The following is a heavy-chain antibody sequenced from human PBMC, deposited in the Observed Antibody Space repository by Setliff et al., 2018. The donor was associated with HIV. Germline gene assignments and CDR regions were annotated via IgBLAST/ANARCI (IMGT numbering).Heavy chain of an antibody. CDR1: GDSISAYY. CDR3: ARDPHGRSGLFDYYLDV. CDR2: IYTSGST. Sequence: SETLSLTCTVSGDSISAYYWSWIRQPPNKGLEWIGYIYTSGSTSYNPSLKSRVTMARDTSISTAYMELDRLRSDDTAMYYCARDPHGRSGLFDYYLDVWGKGTTVTVSS. J-gene: IGHJ6*03. V-gene: IGHV4-4*08. D-gene: IGHD6-25*01.